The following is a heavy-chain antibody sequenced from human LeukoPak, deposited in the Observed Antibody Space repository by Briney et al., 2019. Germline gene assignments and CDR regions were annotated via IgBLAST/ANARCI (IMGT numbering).Heavy chain of an antibody. V-gene: IGHV3-21*01. CDR1: VFTFSSYR. CDR3: ARGPRPRSWYSGSYWDY. Sequence: GGSLRLSCAASVFTFSSYRINWVRQATGKGLECVSSISSSSTYTYYADSVKGRFTNSRDNAKNSLYLQMHRLRAEDTAVYYCARGPRPRSWYSGSYWDYWRQGTLVSVSS. CDR2: ISSSSTYT. J-gene: IGHJ4*02. D-gene: IGHD1-26*01.